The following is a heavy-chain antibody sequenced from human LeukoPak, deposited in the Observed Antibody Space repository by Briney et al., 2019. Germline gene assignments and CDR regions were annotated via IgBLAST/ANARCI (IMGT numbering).Heavy chain of an antibody. CDR1: GGSISSYY. Sequence: ASETLSLTCTVSGGSISSYYWSWIRQPPGKGLEWIGYIYYSGSTNYNPSLKSRVTMSVDTSKNQFSLKLSSVTAADTAVYYCARSYSSEPYFDYWGQGTLVTVSS. CDR3: ARSYSSEPYFDY. J-gene: IGHJ4*02. D-gene: IGHD6-19*01. CDR2: IYYSGST. V-gene: IGHV4-59*01.